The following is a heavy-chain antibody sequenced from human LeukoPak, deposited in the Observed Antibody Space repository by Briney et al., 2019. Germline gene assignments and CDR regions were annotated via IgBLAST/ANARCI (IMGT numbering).Heavy chain of an antibody. D-gene: IGHD3-9*01. CDR1: GFTFSSYW. V-gene: IGHV3-7*03. CDR2: IKQDGSEK. Sequence: GGSLRLSCAASGFTFSSYWMNWARQAPGKGLEWVANIKQDGSEKYYVDSVKGRFTISRDNAKNSLYLQMNSLRAEDTAVYYCARVVRGYDILTGYEAFDIWGQGTMVTVSS. J-gene: IGHJ3*02. CDR3: ARVVRGYDILTGYEAFDI.